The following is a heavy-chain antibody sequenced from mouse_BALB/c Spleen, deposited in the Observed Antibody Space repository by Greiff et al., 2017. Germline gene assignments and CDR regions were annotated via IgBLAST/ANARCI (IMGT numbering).Heavy chain of an antibody. CDR1: GYTFTSYW. D-gene: IGHD1-1*02. V-gene: IGHV1-5*01. J-gene: IGHJ4*01. CDR3: NPHYGYYAMDY. CDR2: IYPGNSDT. Sequence: VQLQQSGTVLARPGASVKMSCKASGYTFTSYWMHWVKQRPGQGLEWIGAIYPGNSDTSYNQKFKGKAKLTAVTSTSSAYMELSSLTYEDSAVYYCNPHYGYYAMDYWGQGTSVTVSS.